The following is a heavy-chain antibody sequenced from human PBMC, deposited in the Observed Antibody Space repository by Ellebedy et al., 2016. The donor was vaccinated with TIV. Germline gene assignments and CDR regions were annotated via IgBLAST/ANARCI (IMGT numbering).Heavy chain of an antibody. D-gene: IGHD2-2*01. J-gene: IGHJ6*02. V-gene: IGHV1-69*13. CDR3: ARVAGCSSTSCSARYYYYGMDV. Sequence: ASVKVSCRASGGTFSSYAISWVRQAPGQGLEWMGGIIPIFGTANYAQKFQGRVTITADESTSTAYMELSSLRSEDTAVYYCARVAGCSSTSCSARYYYYGMDVWGQGTTVTVSS. CDR2: IIPIFGTA. CDR1: GGTFSSYA.